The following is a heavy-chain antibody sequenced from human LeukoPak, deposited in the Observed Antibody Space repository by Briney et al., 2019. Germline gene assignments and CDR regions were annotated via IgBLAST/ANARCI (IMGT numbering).Heavy chain of an antibody. V-gene: IGHV3-7*01. D-gene: IGHD4-17*01. CDR1: GFTFTRCW. Sequence: PGGSLRLSCAASGFTFTRCWMSWVRQAPGRGLEWVANIKQDGSETHYVDSVKGRFTISRDNARNLVYLQMNSLRDDDTAVYYCARDGDYIMPPFDYWGQGILVTVSS. J-gene: IGHJ4*02. CDR2: IKQDGSET. CDR3: ARDGDYIMPPFDY.